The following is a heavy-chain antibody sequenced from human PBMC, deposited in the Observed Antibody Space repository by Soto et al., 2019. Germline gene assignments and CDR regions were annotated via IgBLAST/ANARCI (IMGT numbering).Heavy chain of an antibody. CDR3: SVLGSRRSGSYPSY. CDR1: GFSISDCS. CDR2: ISTNNDAI. Sequence: TGGSLRLSCAASGFSISDCSMNWVRRAPGKGLEWISYISTNNDAIYYADSVKGRFTISRDNAKNSLYLQMNSLRAEDTAFYCASVLGSRRSGSYPSYWGQGTLVTVSS. D-gene: IGHD3-10*01. J-gene: IGHJ4*02. V-gene: IGHV3-48*01.